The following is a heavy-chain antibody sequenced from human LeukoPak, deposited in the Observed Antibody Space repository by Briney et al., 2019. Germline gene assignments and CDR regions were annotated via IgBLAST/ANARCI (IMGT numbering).Heavy chain of an antibody. D-gene: IGHD6-19*01. CDR3: AKGREWQVQVFDY. V-gene: IGHV3-23*01. CDR2: ISGSGGST. Sequence: PGGSLRLSCAASGFTFSSYAMSWVRQAPGKGLEWVSAISGSGGSTYYADSVKGRFTISRDNSKNTLYQQMNSLRAEDTAVYYCAKGREWQVQVFDYWGQGTLVTVSS. CDR1: GFTFSSYA. J-gene: IGHJ4*02.